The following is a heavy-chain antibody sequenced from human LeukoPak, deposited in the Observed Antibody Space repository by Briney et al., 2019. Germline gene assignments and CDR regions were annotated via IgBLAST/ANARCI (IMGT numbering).Heavy chain of an antibody. CDR2: IIPIFGTA. CDR1: GGTFSSYA. CDR3: ARVNRVEQQLVQVHYYYYYYMDV. V-gene: IGHV1-69*01. Sequence: GASVKVSCKASGGTFSSYAISWVRQAPGQGLEWMGGIIPIFGTANYAQKFQGRVTITADESTSTAYMELSSLRSEDTAVYYCARVNRVEQQLVQVHYYYYYYMDVWGKGTTVTVSS. J-gene: IGHJ6*03. D-gene: IGHD6-13*01.